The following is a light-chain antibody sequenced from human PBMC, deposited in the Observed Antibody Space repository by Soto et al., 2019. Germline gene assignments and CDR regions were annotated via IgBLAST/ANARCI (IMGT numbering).Light chain of an antibody. CDR3: QQSYSTPL. J-gene: IGKJ5*01. V-gene: IGKV1-39*01. CDR1: QSISRY. Sequence: DIQMTQSPSSLSASVEDRVTITCRASQSISRYLNGYQQKPGKAPKLLIYAASRLPSWVPSRFSGSGSGTDFTLTISSLQPEDFATYYCQQSYSTPLFGQGTRLEIK. CDR2: AAS.